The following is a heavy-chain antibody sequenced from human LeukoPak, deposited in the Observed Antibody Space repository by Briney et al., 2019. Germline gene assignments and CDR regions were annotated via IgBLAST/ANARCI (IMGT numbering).Heavy chain of an antibody. Sequence: PGGSLRLSCAASGFTFSDHYMDWVRQAPEKGLEWVGRIRNKANSYTTEYAASVKGRFTLSRDDSKTTLYLQMNSLQTEDTAVYYCATDFYDSTWGQGTLVTVSS. CDR3: ATDFYDST. D-gene: IGHD3-22*01. CDR1: GFTFSDHY. V-gene: IGHV3-72*01. J-gene: IGHJ5*02. CDR2: IRNKANSYTT.